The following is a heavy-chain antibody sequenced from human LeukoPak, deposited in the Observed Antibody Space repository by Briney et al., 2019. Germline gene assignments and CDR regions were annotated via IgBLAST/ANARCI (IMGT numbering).Heavy chain of an antibody. CDR1: GGTFSSYA. J-gene: IGHJ3*02. CDR2: IIPILGIA. CDR3: ARVLTGYYRDAFDI. D-gene: IGHD3-9*01. V-gene: IGHV1-69*04. Sequence: SVKVSCKASGGTFSSYAISWVRQAPGQGLEWMGRIIPILGIANYAQKFQGRVTITADKSTSTAYMELSSLRSDDTAVYYCARVLTGYYRDAFDIWGQGTMVTVSS.